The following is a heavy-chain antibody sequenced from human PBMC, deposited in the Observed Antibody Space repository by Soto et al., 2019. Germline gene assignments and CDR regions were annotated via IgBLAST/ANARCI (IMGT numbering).Heavy chain of an antibody. V-gene: IGHV1-69*02. CDR2: IIPILGIA. Sequence: SVKVSCKASGGTFSSYTISWVRQAPGQGLEWMGRIIPILGIANYAQKFQGRVTITADKSTSTAYMELSSLRSEDTAVYYCARAGIAVAGPTYFDYWGQGTLVTVSS. CDR3: ARAGIAVAGPTYFDY. J-gene: IGHJ4*02. D-gene: IGHD6-19*01. CDR1: GGTFSSYT.